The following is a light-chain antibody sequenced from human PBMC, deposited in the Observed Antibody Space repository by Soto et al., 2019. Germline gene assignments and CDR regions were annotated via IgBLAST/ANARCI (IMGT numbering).Light chain of an antibody. CDR3: QQYFSYPLT. CDR2: TAS. CDR1: QGISSH. Sequence: AIRMTQSPSSFSASTGDRVTITCRASQGISSHLALYQVKPGKAPSLLIYTASYLESGVPSRFSGSGSGTDFTLTISSLQSEDFAVYHCQQYFSYPLTFGGGTKVEIK. V-gene: IGKV1-8*01. J-gene: IGKJ4*01.